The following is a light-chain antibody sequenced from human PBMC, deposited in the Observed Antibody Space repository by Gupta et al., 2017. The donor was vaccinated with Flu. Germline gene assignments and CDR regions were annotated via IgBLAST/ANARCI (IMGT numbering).Light chain of an antibody. CDR3: QQSGSSPLIT. V-gene: IGKV3-20*01. J-gene: IGKJ5*01. CDR1: QSVSSSY. CDR2: GAS. Sequence: EIVLTQSPGTLSLSPGERATLSCRASQSVSSSYLAWYQQKPGQAPRLLIYGASNRATGVPDRFSGSGSVTDFTLTISRLEPEDFAVYFCQQSGSSPLITFGQGTRLEIK.